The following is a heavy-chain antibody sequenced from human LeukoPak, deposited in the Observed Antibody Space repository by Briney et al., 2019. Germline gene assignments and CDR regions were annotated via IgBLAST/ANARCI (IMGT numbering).Heavy chain of an antibody. CDR2: IYYSGST. V-gene: IGHV4-59*12. CDR1: GGSISSYY. D-gene: IGHD6-13*01. J-gene: IGHJ4*02. Sequence: PSETLSLTCTVSGGSISSYYWSWIRQSPGKGREWIGSIYYSGSTYYNPSLKSRVTISVDTSKNQFSLKLSSVTAADTAVYYCARLYSSSWQFDYWGQGTLVTVSS. CDR3: ARLYSSSWQFDY.